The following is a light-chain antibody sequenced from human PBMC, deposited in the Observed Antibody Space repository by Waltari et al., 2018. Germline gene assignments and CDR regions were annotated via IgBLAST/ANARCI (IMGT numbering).Light chain of an antibody. CDR1: QSVFYSPNKQNY. J-gene: IGKJ2*01. CDR3: QQDSGGYT. Sequence: DIVMTQSPDSLAVSLGERATITCKSSQSVFYSPNKQNYIAWYQQKPGQPPKLLIYWASTRECGVPDLFRGSGSGTDFTLTISSLQAEDVAVYFCQQDSGGYTFGQGTKLEIK. CDR2: WAS. V-gene: IGKV4-1*01.